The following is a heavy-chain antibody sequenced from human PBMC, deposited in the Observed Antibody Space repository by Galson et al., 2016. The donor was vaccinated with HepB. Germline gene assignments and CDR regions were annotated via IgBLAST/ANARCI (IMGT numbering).Heavy chain of an antibody. CDR3: AHGLGDSGSYSD. Sequence: PALVKPTQTLTLTCTLSGFSLSISGVAVGWIRQPPGKALEWLAPIHWDDDKRYSPSLKSRLTSTKDTSQNQVVLTMTNMDPVDSATYYCAHGLGDSGSYSDWGQGTLVTVSS. CDR1: GFSLSISGVA. J-gene: IGHJ4*02. D-gene: IGHD1-26*01. CDR2: IHWDDDK. V-gene: IGHV2-5*02.